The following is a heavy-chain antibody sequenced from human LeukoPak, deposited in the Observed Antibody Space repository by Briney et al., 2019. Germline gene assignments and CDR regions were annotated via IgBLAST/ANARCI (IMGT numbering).Heavy chain of an antibody. CDR1: GYTFTSYG. D-gene: IGHD3-22*01. Sequence: ASVKVSCKASGYTFTSYGISWVRQAPGQGLEWMGWISAYNGNTNYAQKLQGRVTMTTDTSTSTAYMELRSLRSDDTAVYYCARDKWLRSPSLLGYWGQGTLVTVSS. CDR2: ISAYNGNT. CDR3: ARDKWLRSPSLLGY. J-gene: IGHJ4*02. V-gene: IGHV1-18*01.